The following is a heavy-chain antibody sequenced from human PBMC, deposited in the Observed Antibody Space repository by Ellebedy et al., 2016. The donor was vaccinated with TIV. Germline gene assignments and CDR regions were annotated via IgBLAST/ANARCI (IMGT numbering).Heavy chain of an antibody. Sequence: AASVKVSCKASGYTFTSYYLHRLRQAPGQGPEWTRIINPSGGRTSSAQKFQGRVTMTSDTSTTTVYMDLRSLRSEDTAVYYCARDLSVGTRNYYFGMDVWGQGTTVTVSS. J-gene: IGHJ6*02. D-gene: IGHD2-2*01. V-gene: IGHV1-46*01. CDR3: ARDLSVGTRNYYFGMDV. CDR1: GYTFTSYY. CDR2: INPSGGRT.